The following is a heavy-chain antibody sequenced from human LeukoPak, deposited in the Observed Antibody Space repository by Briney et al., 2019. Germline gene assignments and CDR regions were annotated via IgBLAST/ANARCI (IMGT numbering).Heavy chain of an antibody. V-gene: IGHV1-8*01. CDR2: MNPNSGNT. CDR1: GYTFTSYD. Sequence: RASVKVSCKASGYTFTSYDINWVRQATGQGLKWMGWMNPNSGNTGYAQKFQGRVTMTRNTSISTAYMELSSLRSEDTAVYYRARGVSYDSSGYYYYWRNWGQGTLVTVSS. D-gene: IGHD3-22*01. J-gene: IGHJ4*02. CDR3: ARGVSYDSSGYYYYWRN.